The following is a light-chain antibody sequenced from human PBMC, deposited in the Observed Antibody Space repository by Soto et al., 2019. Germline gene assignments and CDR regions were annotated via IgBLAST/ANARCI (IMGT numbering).Light chain of an antibody. V-gene: IGLV2-23*02. CDR1: SSDIGSYNL. CDR2: EVS. J-gene: IGLJ3*02. Sequence: QSALTQPASVSGSPGQSITISCTGTSSDIGSYNLVSWYQHHPGKAPKVLIYEVSKRPSGVSTHFSGSKSGNTASLTISGLQADDEADYYCCSYAGSSTLVFGGGTKLTVL. CDR3: CSYAGSSTLV.